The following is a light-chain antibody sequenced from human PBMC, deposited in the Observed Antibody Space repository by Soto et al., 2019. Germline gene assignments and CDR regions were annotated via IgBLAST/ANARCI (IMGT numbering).Light chain of an antibody. CDR1: QSLLHSNGYNY. J-gene: IGKJ3*01. V-gene: IGKV2-28*01. Sequence: DIVMTQSPLSLPVTPGEPASISCRSSQSLLHSNGYNYLDWYLQKPGQSPQLLIDFGSYRASGHPDRFSGSGSGTDFTLKISRVEAEDVGVYFCIEAHQFTFGPETQVDIK. CDR3: IEAHQFT. CDR2: FGS.